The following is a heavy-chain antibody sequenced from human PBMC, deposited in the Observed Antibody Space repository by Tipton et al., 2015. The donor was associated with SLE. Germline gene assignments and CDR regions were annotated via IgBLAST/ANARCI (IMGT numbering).Heavy chain of an antibody. V-gene: IGHV4-59*01. CDR3: ARLRDVVGGSEGAYFDS. CDR2: IYDSENT. CDR1: GGSIRSYY. Sequence: TLSLTCTVSGGSIRSYYWSWIRQAPGKGLEWIGYIYDSENTNYNPSLKSRVTISSDTPKNQFSLKLSSVTAADTAVYYCARLRDVVGGSEGAYFDSWGQGTLVTVSS. D-gene: IGHD1-26*01. J-gene: IGHJ4*02.